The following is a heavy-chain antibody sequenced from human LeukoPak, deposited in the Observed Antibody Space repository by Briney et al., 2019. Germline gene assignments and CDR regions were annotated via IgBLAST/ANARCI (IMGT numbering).Heavy chain of an antibody. Sequence: PGGSLRLSCAASGFTFSDYYMSWIRQAPGKGLEWIGFIYYSGTTNYNPSLKSRVTISLDTSKSQFSLNLSSVTPADTAVYYCARDHPDYYDSSTYYQNEAFDIWGQGTVVTVSS. J-gene: IGHJ3*02. CDR1: GFTFSDYY. CDR2: IYYSGTT. D-gene: IGHD3-22*01. V-gene: IGHV4-59*01. CDR3: ARDHPDYYDSSTYYQNEAFDI.